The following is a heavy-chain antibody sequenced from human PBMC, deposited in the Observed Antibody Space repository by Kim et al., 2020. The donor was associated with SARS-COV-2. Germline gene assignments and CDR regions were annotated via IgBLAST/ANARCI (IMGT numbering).Heavy chain of an antibody. Sequence: GGSLRLSCAASGFIFSDYYMSWIRQAPGKGLEWVSYISSSSSYTNYEDSVKGRFTISRDNAKNSLYLQMNSLRAEDTAVYYCARDLRTYDYVWGSYRYKSFDYWGQGTLVTVSS. V-gene: IGHV3-11*05. J-gene: IGHJ4*02. CDR2: ISSSSSYT. CDR3: ARDLRTYDYVWGSYRYKSFDY. D-gene: IGHD3-16*02. CDR1: GFIFSDYY.